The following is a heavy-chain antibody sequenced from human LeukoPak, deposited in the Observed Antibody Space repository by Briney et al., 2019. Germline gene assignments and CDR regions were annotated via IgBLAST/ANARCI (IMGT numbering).Heavy chain of an antibody. CDR2: ISHSGST. D-gene: IGHD3-10*01. CDR1: GASVSSGTYF. J-gene: IGHJ4*02. V-gene: IGHV4-61*01. Sequence: SETLSLTCTVSGASVSSGTYFWTWIRQPPGKGLEWIGYISHSGSTNYNPSLKSRVTISLDASKNQFSLKLSSVTAADTAVYYCARSQNYYGSGDYWSQGTLVTVSS. CDR3: ARSQNYYGSGDY.